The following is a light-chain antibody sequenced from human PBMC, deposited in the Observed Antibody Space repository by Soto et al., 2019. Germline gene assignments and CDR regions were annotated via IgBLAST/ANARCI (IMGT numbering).Light chain of an antibody. V-gene: IGKV3-20*01. CDR2: GAS. Sequence: IVLPQSPGTPSLSPGEGSSRSCMSSQSVSIGAFAWYGQKPGQAPGLLIYGASKRATGTPDRFIGSGSGTDFTLTISRLEPEDFAVYFCQQYAGPPTTFGQGTRLEIK. CDR1: QSVSIGA. J-gene: IGKJ5*01. CDR3: QQYAGPPTT.